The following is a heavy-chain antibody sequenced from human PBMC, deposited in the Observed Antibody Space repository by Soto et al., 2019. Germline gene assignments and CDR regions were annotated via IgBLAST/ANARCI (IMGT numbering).Heavy chain of an antibody. Sequence: EVQLVESEGGLVQPGGSLRLSCAASGFTFSSYEMNWVRQAPGKGLEWVSYISSSGSTIYYADSVKGRFTISRDNAKNSLYLQMNSLRAEDTAVYYCARDRDGYNYYYYYYGIDVWGQGTTVTVSS. CDR2: ISSSGSTI. J-gene: IGHJ6*02. CDR1: GFTFSSYE. V-gene: IGHV3-48*03. CDR3: ARDRDGYNYYYYYYGIDV. D-gene: IGHD1-1*01.